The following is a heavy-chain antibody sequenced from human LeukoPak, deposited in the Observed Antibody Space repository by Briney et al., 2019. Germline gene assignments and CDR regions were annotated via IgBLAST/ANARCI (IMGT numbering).Heavy chain of an antibody. V-gene: IGHV1-69*05. J-gene: IGHJ5*02. CDR1: GGTFSSYA. Sequence: GASVKVSCKASGGTFSSYAISWVRQAPGQGLEWMGGIIPIFGTANYAQKFQGRVTITTDESTSTAYMELSSLRSEDTAVYYCARYIVGAWSWFDPWGQGTLVTVSS. CDR3: ARYIVGAWSWFDP. CDR2: IIPIFGTA. D-gene: IGHD1-26*01.